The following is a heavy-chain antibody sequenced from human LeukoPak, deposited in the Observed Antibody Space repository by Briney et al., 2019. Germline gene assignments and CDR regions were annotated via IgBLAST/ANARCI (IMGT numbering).Heavy chain of an antibody. CDR2: VNLRGST. CDR3: AREGGPYRPLDY. J-gene: IGHJ4*02. Sequence: GSLRLSCAASGVTFSTYAMSWVRQAPGEGLEWIGGVNLRGSTNYYPSLLGPLATAVATSENHISHQLTSVTAADTAVYYCAREGGPYRPLDYSGQGTLVTVSS. V-gene: IGHV4-34*01. CDR1: GVTFSTYA.